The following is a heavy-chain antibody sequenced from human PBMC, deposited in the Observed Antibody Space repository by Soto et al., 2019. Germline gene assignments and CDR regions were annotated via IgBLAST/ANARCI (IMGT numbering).Heavy chain of an antibody. CDR3: ARVGSYYDFWSGYRTGYGMDV. CDR1: GFTFSSYS. J-gene: IGHJ6*02. CDR2: ISSSSSTI. D-gene: IGHD3-3*01. V-gene: IGHV3-48*02. Sequence: LRLSCAASGFTFSSYSMNWIRQAPGKGLEWVSYISSSSSTIYYADSVKGRFTISRDNAKNSLYLQMNSLRDEDTAVYYCARVGSYYDFWSGYRTGYGMDVWGQGTTVTVSS.